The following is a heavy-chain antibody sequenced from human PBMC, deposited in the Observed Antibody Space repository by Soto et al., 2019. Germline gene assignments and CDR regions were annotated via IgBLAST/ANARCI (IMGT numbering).Heavy chain of an antibody. CDR1: GYTFTSYD. CDR2: MNPNNGNT. Sequence: GASVKVSCKASGYTFTSYDINWVRQATGQGLEWMGWMNPNNGNTNYAQKFQGRVIITRNTSASTAYMELSSVRSEDTAVYYCARDLEYSSNSLYDWFDPWGQGTLVTVSS. V-gene: IGHV1-8*01. D-gene: IGHD6-6*01. J-gene: IGHJ5*02. CDR3: ARDLEYSSNSLYDWFDP.